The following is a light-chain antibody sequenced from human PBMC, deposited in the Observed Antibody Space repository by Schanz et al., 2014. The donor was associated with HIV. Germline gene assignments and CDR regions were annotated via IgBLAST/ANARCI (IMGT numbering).Light chain of an antibody. V-gene: IGKV3-20*01. CDR3: QQYGSPPWT. CDR1: QSISSSY. CDR2: GAS. J-gene: IGKJ1*01. Sequence: EIVLTQSPGTLSLSPGERATLSCRASQSISSSYLAWYQQKPGQAPRLLIGGASSRATGIPDRFSGSGSGTDFTLTINRMEPEDYAVYYCQQYGSPPWTFGQGTKVEVK.